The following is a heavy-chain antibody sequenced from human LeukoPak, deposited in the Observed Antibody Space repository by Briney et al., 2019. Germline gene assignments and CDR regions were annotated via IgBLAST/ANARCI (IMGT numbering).Heavy chain of an antibody. CDR2: IYYSGST. D-gene: IGHD6-6*01. CDR1: GGSISSSSYY. CDR3: ARSSSSLD. V-gene: IGHV4-39*01. Sequence: SETLSLTCTVSGGSISSSSYYWGWIRQPPGKGLEWIGSIYYSGSTYYNPSLKSRVTISVDTSKNQFSLKLSSVTAADTAVYYCARSSSSLDWGQGTLVTVSS. J-gene: IGHJ4*02.